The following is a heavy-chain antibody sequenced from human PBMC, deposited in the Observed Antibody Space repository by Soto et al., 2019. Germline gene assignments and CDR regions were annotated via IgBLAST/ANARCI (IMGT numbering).Heavy chain of an antibody. CDR1: GGSFSGYY. Sequence: SETLSLTCAVYGGSFSGYYWSWIRQPPGKGLEWIGEINHSGSTNYNPSLKSRVTISVDTSKNQFSLKLSSVTAADTAVYYCARRGWSIAARRPCNWFDPWGQGTLVTVS. CDR2: INHSGST. J-gene: IGHJ5*02. D-gene: IGHD6-6*01. CDR3: ARRGWSIAARRPCNWFDP. V-gene: IGHV4-34*01.